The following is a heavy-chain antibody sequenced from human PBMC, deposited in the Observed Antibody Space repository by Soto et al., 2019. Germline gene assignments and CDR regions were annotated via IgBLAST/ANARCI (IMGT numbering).Heavy chain of an antibody. J-gene: IGHJ4*02. CDR1: GSTFSSYA. D-gene: IGHD5-18*01. V-gene: IGHV3-23*01. Sequence: PGGSLRLSCAASGSTFSSYAMSWVRQAPGKGLEWVSAISGSGGSTYYADSVKGRFTISRDNSKNTLYLQMNSLRAEDTAVYYCAKDQSGYSYGQFDYWGQGTLVTVSS. CDR2: ISGSGGST. CDR3: AKDQSGYSYGQFDY.